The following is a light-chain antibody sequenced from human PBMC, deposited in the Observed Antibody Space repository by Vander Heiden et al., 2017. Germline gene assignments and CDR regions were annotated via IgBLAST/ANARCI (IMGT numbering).Light chain of an antibody. CDR3: AAWDDSLNGPV. J-gene: IGLJ3*02. CDR2: SNN. Sequence: QPVLTQPPPASATPWQQVTISCSGSSSNIGSNTVNWYQQLPGTAPKLLIYSNNQRPSGVPDRFSGSKSGTSASLAISGLQAEDEADYYCAAWDDSLNGPVFGGGTKLTVL. CDR1: SSNIGSNT. V-gene: IGLV1-44*01.